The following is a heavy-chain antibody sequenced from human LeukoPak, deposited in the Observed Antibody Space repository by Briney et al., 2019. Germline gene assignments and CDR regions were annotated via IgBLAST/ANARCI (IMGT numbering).Heavy chain of an antibody. V-gene: IGHV1-8*01. CDR2: MNPNSGNT. CDR3: ARGAGTLYYYGMDV. Sequence: ASVKVSCKASGYTFTSYDINWVRQATGQGLEWMGWMNPNSGNTGYAQKFQGRVTMTRNTSISTAYMELSSLRSEDTAVYYCARGAGTLYYYGMDVWGQGATATVSS. J-gene: IGHJ6*02. CDR1: GYTFTSYD. D-gene: IGHD1-14*01.